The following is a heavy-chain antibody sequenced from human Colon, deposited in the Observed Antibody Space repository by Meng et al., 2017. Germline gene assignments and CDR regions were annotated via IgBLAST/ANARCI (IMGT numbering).Heavy chain of an antibody. J-gene: IGHJ4*02. CDR3: ARRYGEPLDK. CDR2: IFYSGFT. Sequence: QLQLQESGPGLVKPSENRPLTCTVSGGSISSSSHYWGWIRQPPGKGLEWIGSIFYSGFTQYNPSLKSRVTITVDTSKNQFSLKLNSVTAADTAVYYCARRYGEPLDKWGQGTLVTVSS. CDR1: GGSISSSSHY. D-gene: IGHD3-10*01. V-gene: IGHV4-39*01.